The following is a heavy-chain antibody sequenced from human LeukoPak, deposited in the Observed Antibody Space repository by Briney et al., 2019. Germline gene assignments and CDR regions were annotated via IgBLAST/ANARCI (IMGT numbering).Heavy chain of an antibody. CDR3: ARRLTQYDCFDP. CDR1: GDGVSSNSVT. J-gene: IGHJ5*02. D-gene: IGHD2-2*01. Sequence: SQTLSLTCAISGDGVSSNSVTWNWIRQSPSRGLEWLGRTYYRSTWYNDYAVSVRGRITVNPDTFKNQFSLHLNSVTPEDTAVYYCARRLTQYDCFDPWGQGILVTVSS. V-gene: IGHV6-1*01. CDR2: TYYRSTWYN.